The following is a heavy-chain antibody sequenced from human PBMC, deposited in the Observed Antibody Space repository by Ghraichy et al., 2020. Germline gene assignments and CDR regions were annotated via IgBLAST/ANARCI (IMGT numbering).Heavy chain of an antibody. J-gene: IGHJ1*01. V-gene: IGHV4-34*01. CDR3: ASGRNGRTYCGGDCYSGPRSFQH. D-gene: IGHD2-21*02. CDR1: GGSFSGYY. Sequence: ETLSLTCAVYGGSFSGYYWSWIRQPPGKGLEWIGEINHSGRTNYNPSLKSRVPISVDTSKNQFSLKLSSVTAADTAVYYCASGRNGRTYCGGDCYSGPRSFQHWGQGTLVTVSS. CDR2: INHSGRT.